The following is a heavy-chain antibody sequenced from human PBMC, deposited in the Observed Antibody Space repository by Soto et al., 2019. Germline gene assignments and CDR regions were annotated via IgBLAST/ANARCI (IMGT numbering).Heavy chain of an antibody. J-gene: IGHJ6*02. D-gene: IGHD6-13*01. CDR2: ISAYNGNT. V-gene: IGHV1-18*01. CDR3: ARDRGIIAAADDYYYYGMAV. CDR1: GYTFTSYG. Sequence: QVQLVQSGAEVKKPGASVKVSCKASGYTFTSYGISWVRQAPGQGLEWMGWISAYNGNTNYAQKLQGRVTMTTDTSTSTAYRELRSLRSDDTAVYYCARDRGIIAAADDYYYYGMAVWGQGTTVTVSS.